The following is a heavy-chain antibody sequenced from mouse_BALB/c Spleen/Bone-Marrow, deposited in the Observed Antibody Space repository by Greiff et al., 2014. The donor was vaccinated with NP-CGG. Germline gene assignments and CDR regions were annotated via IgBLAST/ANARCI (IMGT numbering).Heavy chain of an antibody. CDR2: IDPSNGNT. D-gene: IGHD1-2*01. CDR3: DRYYRCSNYFDY. V-gene: IGHV14-3*02. CDR1: GFNIKDTY. J-gene: IGHJ2*01. Sequence: VHLQQSGAELVKPGASVKLSCTASGFNIKDTYMHWVKQRPEQSLEWIGRIDPSNGNTKYDPKFQGKATITADTSSNTAYLQLSSLSAEDSAVYYYDRYYRCSNYFDYWGQGTTLTVSS.